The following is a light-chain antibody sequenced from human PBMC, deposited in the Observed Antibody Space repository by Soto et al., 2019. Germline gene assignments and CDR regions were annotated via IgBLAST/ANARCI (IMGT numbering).Light chain of an antibody. CDR1: QSVGSNY. CDR2: GAS. CDR3: QQYGYSPIT. J-gene: IGKJ5*01. V-gene: IGKV3-20*01. Sequence: EFVLTQSPGTLSLSPGXRATLSCRASQSVGSNYLAWYQQKPGQAPRLLIYGASSRATGIADRFSGSGSGTDFTLTISRLEPEDFALYYCQQYGYSPITFGQGTRLEIK.